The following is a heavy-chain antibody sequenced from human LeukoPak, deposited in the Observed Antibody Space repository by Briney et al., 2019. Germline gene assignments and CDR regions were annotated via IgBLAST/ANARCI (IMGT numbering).Heavy chain of an antibody. CDR1: GFSLGTDW. Sequence: GGSLRLSCAASGFSLGTDWMNCVRQAPGEGLVWVSRINSDGSTTTYADSVKGRFTISRDNAKNTLYLQMNSLRAEDTAVYYCGGGGYLLDYWGQGTLVTVSS. CDR3: GGGGYLLDY. CDR2: INSDGSTT. V-gene: IGHV3-74*01. J-gene: IGHJ4*02. D-gene: IGHD1-26*01.